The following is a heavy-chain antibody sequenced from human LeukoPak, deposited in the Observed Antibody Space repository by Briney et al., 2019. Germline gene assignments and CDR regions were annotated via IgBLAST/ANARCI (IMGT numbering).Heavy chain of an antibody. CDR3: ARELGRSRLGLYDYVWGSYRYFDY. CDR1: GGSISSGSYY. J-gene: IGHJ4*02. D-gene: IGHD3-16*02. V-gene: IGHV4-61*02. CDR2: IYTSGST. Sequence: PSEALSLTCTVSGGSISSGSYYWSWIRQPAGKGLEWIGRIYTSGSTNCNPSLKSRVTISVDTSKNQFSLKLSSVTAADTAVYYCARELGRSRLGLYDYVWGSYRYFDYWGQGTLVTVSS.